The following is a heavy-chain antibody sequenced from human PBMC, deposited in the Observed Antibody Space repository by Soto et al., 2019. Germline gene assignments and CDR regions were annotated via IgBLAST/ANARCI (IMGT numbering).Heavy chain of an antibody. D-gene: IGHD3-16*01. Sequence: QVHLEESGGGLVKPGGSLRLSCTASGFIFSDYYMSWIRQAPGKGLEWVSDISNSGRITHHADPVEGRFTISRDNAKDSLYLQMNSLRPEDSAIYYCARDHGGGGLTLEYWGKGTLVTVSS. CDR3: ARDHGGGGLTLEY. V-gene: IGHV3-11*01. CDR1: GFIFSDYY. CDR2: ISNSGRIT. J-gene: IGHJ4*02.